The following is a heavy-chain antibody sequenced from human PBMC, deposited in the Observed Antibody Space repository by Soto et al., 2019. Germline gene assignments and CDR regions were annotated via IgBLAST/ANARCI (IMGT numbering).Heavy chain of an antibody. CDR1: GSSISSGGYY. V-gene: IGHV4-31*03. D-gene: IGHD3-22*01. J-gene: IGHJ4*02. CDR3: ARDRFYYDSSGYYQENYIDY. CDR2: IYYGGST. Sequence: SETLSLTCTVSGSSISSGGYYWNWIRQHPGKGLEWIGYIYYGGSTFYHPSLKSRVTISVDTSNNQFSLKLSPVTAADTVVYYCARDRFYYDSSGYYQENYIDYWGQGTLVTVSS.